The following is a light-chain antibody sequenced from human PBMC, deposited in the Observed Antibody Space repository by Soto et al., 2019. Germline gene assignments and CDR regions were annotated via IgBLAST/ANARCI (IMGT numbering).Light chain of an antibody. V-gene: IGKV1-5*03. CDR1: QSISSW. CDR3: QQYNSYPWT. CDR2: TAS. J-gene: IGKJ1*01. Sequence: DIQMLQSPSTLSASVGDRVTITCRASQSISSWLAWYQQKPGKAPKLLIHTASSLESGVPSRFSGSGSGTEFTLTISSLQPDDFATYYCQQYNSYPWTFGKGTKVEIK.